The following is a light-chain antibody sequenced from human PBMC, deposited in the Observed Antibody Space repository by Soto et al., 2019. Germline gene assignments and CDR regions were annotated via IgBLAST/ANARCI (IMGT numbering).Light chain of an antibody. Sequence: DIQMTQSPSTLSASVGDRVTITCRASQSISSWLAWYQQKPGKAPKLLIYDASSLESGVPSRFSGSGSGTEFTLTISSLQPDDFATYYCQQYNSYGTFGQGTKVDIE. J-gene: IGKJ1*01. CDR1: QSISSW. CDR3: QQYNSYGT. CDR2: DAS. V-gene: IGKV1-5*01.